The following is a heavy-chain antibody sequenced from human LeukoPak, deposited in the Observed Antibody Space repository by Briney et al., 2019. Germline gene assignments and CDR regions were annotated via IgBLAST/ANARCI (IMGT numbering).Heavy chain of an antibody. D-gene: IGHD5/OR15-5a*01. Sequence: AGGSLRLSCSASGFTVSSNYMSWVRQAPGKGLEWVSVIYSGGSTYYADSVKGRFTISRDNSKNTLYLQMNSLRAEDTAVYYCAREVSTDALDICFQGTMVTVSS. V-gene: IGHV3-53*01. CDR1: GFTVSSNY. CDR2: IYSGGST. J-gene: IGHJ3*02. CDR3: AREVSTDALDI.